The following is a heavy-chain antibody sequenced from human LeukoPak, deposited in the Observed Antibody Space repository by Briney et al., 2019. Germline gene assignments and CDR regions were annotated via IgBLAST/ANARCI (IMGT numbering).Heavy chain of an antibody. CDR3: ARTPNCSGGSCYSDY. CDR2: ISAYNGNT. J-gene: IGHJ4*02. Sequence: ASVKVSCKASGYTFTSYGISWVRQAPGQGLEWMGWISAYNGNTNYAQKLQGRVTMTADTSTSTAYMELRSLRSDDTAVYYCARTPNCSGGSCYSDYWGQGTLVTVSS. D-gene: IGHD2-15*01. CDR1: GYTFTSYG. V-gene: IGHV1-18*01.